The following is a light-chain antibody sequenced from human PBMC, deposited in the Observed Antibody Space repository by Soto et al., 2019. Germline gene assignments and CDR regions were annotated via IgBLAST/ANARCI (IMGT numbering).Light chain of an antibody. Sequence: QSALTQPASVSGSPGQSITISCTGTSSDVGGYNYVSWYQHHPGKAPKLMIFAVSNRPSGVSNRFSGSKSGNTASLTISGLQPEDEADYYCSSYTTSHTRPIVFGTGTKVTVL. V-gene: IGLV2-14*03. CDR3: SSYTTSHTRPIV. CDR1: SSDVGGYNY. CDR2: AVS. J-gene: IGLJ1*01.